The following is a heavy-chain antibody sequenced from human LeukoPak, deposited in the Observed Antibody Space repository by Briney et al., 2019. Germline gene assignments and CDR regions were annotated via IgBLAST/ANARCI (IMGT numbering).Heavy chain of an antibody. Sequence: GGSLRLSCAASGFTVSSNYMSWVRQAPGKGLEWVSVIYSGGSTYYADSVKGRFTISRDNSKNTLYLQMNSLRAEDTAVYYCTRDRDYGDYINPFDYWGQGTLVTVSS. CDR3: TRDRDYGDYINPFDY. D-gene: IGHD4-17*01. CDR2: IYSGGST. V-gene: IGHV3-53*01. J-gene: IGHJ4*02. CDR1: GFTVSSNY.